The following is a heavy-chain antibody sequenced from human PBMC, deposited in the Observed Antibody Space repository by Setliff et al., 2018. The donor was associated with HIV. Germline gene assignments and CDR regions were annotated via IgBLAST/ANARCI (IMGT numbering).Heavy chain of an antibody. CDR1: GGTFSNYA. J-gene: IGHJ4*02. V-gene: IGHV1-69*05. D-gene: IGHD3-16*01. CDR3: ASSRRGSYAIDN. Sequence: SVKVSCKASGGTFSNYAINWVRQAPGQGLEWMGGIIPIFDTANYAQKFQGRVSITTDESTSTAYMELTSLKSEDTAVYYCASSRRGSYAIDNWGQGTLVTVSS. CDR2: IIPIFDTA.